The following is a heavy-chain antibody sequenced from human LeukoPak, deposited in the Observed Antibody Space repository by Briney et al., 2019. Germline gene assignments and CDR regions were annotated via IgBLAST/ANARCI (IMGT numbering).Heavy chain of an antibody. D-gene: IGHD6-13*01. J-gene: IGHJ6*03. CDR2: ISGTGGTT. CDR3: ARAAIAAARIYYYMDV. CDR1: GFTFSSYG. Sequence: PGRSLTLSCAASGFTFSSYGMSWVRQAPGRGLEWVSAISGTGGTTYYADSVKGRFTISRDNSKNTLYLQMNSLRAEDTAVYYCARAAIAAARIYYYMDVWGKGTTVTVSS. V-gene: IGHV3-23*01.